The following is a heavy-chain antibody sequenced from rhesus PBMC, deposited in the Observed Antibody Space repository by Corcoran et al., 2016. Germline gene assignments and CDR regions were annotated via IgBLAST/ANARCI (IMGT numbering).Heavy chain of an antibody. CDR2: IRTGGDQT. CDR3: AKLRDGNYYFDY. CDR1: GFIFSSQG. D-gene: IGHD4-35*01. J-gene: IGHJ4*01. V-gene: IGHV3S5*01. Sequence: EVQLVETGGGLVQPGGSLKLSCEVSGFIFSSQGMSWVRQAPGKGLEGVSGIRTGGDQTYYAGSVKGRFTISRDNSKNTLSLQMNSLRPEDTAVYYCAKLRDGNYYFDYWGQGVLVTVSS.